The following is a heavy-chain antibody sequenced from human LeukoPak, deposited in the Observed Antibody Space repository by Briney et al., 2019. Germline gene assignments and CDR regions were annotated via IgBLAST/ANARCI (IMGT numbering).Heavy chain of an antibody. V-gene: IGHV4-59*01. CDR2: IYYCGST. J-gene: IGHJ6*02. D-gene: IGHD3-3*01. CDR3: ARGPYYDFWSGYSAYYYYGMDV. CDR1: GGSIIRYY. Sequence: PSETLPLSCTVSGGSIIRYYWSSIRQPPVKGLAGIGFIYYCGSTNYNPSLKSRVTISVDTSKNQFSLKLSSVTAADTAVYYCARGPYYDFWSGYSAYYYYGMDVWGQGTTVTVSS.